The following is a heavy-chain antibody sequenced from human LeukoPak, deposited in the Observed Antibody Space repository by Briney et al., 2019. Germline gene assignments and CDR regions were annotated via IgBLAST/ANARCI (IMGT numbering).Heavy chain of an antibody. J-gene: IGHJ4*02. V-gene: IGHV3-9*03. CDR2: ISWNSGGI. CDR3: AKGVSYYGGGDYFDY. CDR1: GFTFDDYA. Sequence: GGSLRLSCAASGFTFDDYAMHWVRQAPGKGLEWVSGISWNSGGIGYADSVKGRFTISRDNAKNSLYLQMNSLRAEDMALYYCAKGVSYYGGGDYFDYWGQGTLVTVSS. D-gene: IGHD1-26*01.